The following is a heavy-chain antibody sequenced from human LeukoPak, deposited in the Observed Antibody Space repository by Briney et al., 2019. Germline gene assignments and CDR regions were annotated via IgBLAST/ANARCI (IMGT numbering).Heavy chain of an antibody. V-gene: IGHV4-34*01. CDR3: ARSWTLWGYFHY. CDR1: GESFSGYY. J-gene: IGHJ4*02. CDR2: IYHSGST. D-gene: IGHD3-10*01. Sequence: SETLSLTCAVYGESFSGYYWTWIRQPPGKGLEWIGEIYHSGSTNYNPSLRSRVTISADTSKNQFSLKLSSVTAADTAVYYCARSWTLWGYFHYWGPGTPITVSS.